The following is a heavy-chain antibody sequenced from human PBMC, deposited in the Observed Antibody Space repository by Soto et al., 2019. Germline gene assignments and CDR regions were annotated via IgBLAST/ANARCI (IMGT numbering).Heavy chain of an antibody. J-gene: IGHJ6*02. V-gene: IGHV3-74*02. D-gene: IGHD3-10*01. CDR3: ASDLSGRADV. Sequence: EVQLVESGGGLVRPGGSRRLSCAASGFTFSSYWMHWVRQAPGKGLVWVSRMNEDGGTTDYADDVKGRFTISRDNDKNTLYLPMNSLRVEDTAVYYCASDLSGRADVWGHGTTVTVSS. CDR2: MNEDGGTT. CDR1: GFTFSSYW.